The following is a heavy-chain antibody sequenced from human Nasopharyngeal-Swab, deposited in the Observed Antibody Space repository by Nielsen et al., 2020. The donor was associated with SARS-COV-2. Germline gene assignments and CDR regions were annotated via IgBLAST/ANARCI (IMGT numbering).Heavy chain of an antibody. V-gene: IGHV3-23*01. D-gene: IGHD4-17*01. CDR2: ISGSGGST. CDR3: AKETYNYGSIFDY. Sequence: GESLKISCAASGFTFSNYAMSWVRQAPGKGLEWVSGISGSGGSTYYADSVKGRFTISRDNSKNTLYVQMKSLRAEDTAVYYCAKETYNYGSIFDYWGQGTLATVSS. J-gene: IGHJ4*02. CDR1: GFTFSNYA.